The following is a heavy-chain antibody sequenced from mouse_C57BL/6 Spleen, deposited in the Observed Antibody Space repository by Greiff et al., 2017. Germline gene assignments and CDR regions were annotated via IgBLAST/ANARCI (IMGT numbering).Heavy chain of an antibody. CDR2: ISPGSSTI. CDR1: GFTFSDYG. Sequence: EVKLLESGGGLVKPGGSLKLSCAASGFTFSDYGMHWVRQAPEQGLEWVAYISPGSSTIYYADTVKGRFTISRDNAKNTPYLQMTSLRSEDTAMYYCAMGGGNYPYYAIDSWGQGTSVTVSS. V-gene: IGHV5-17*01. D-gene: IGHD2-1*01. CDR3: AMGGGNYPYYAIDS. J-gene: IGHJ4*01.